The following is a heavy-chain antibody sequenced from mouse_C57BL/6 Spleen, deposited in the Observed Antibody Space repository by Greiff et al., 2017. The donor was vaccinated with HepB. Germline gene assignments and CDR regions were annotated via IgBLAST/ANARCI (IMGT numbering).Heavy chain of an antibody. V-gene: IGHV14-1*01. Sequence: EVQLQQSGAELVRPGASVKLSCTASGFNIKDYYMHWVKQRPEQGLEWIGRIDPEDGDTEYAPKFQGKATMTADTSSNTAYLQLSSLTSEDTAVYYCTFYDYEGDYFDYWGQGTTLTVSS. J-gene: IGHJ2*01. CDR3: TFYDYEGDYFDY. D-gene: IGHD2-4*01. CDR1: GFNIKDYY. CDR2: IDPEDGDT.